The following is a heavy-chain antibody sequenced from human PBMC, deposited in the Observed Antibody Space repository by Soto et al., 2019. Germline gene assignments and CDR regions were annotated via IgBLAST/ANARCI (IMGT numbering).Heavy chain of an antibody. CDR2: IIPILGIA. Sequence: ASVKVSCKASGGTFSSYTISWVRQAPGQGLEWMGRIIPILGIANYAQKFQGRVTITADKSTSTAYMELSSLRSEDTAVYYCARFCHGYSCGNCYEADAYAIWGQGTMVPVSS. V-gene: IGHV1-69*02. CDR1: GGTFSSYT. CDR3: ARFCHGYSCGNCYEADAYAI. D-gene: IGHD2-15*01. J-gene: IGHJ3*02.